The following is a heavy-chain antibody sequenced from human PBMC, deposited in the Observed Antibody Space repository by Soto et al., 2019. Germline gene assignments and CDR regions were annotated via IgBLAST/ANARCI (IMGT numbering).Heavy chain of an antibody. CDR1: GFTFSSYS. CDR2: ISSSSSTI. Sequence: GGSLRLSCAASGFTFSSYSINWVRQAPGKGLEWVSYISSSSSTIYYADSVKGRFTISRDNAKNSLYLQMNSLRAEDTAVYYCARGRGYCSNGVCYRDYFDYWGQGTLVTVSS. D-gene: IGHD2-8*01. V-gene: IGHV3-48*01. CDR3: ARGRGYCSNGVCYRDYFDY. J-gene: IGHJ4*02.